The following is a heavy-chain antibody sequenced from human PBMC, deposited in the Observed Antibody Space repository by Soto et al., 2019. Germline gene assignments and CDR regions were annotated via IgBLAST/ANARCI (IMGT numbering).Heavy chain of an antibody. CDR2: IWSDGNNK. CDR1: RFIFNTYG. V-gene: IGHV3-33*01. J-gene: IGHJ4*02. CDR3: ARIQLDTIMALDY. D-gene: IGHD1-1*01. Sequence: QVQLVESGGGVVQPGRSLRLSCAASRFIFNTYGFHWVRQAPGKGLEWVSVIWSDGNNKYYADSVKGRFTISRDSSKKTLYLQMNSLRVEDTAVYYCARIQLDTIMALDYWGQGTLVTVSS.